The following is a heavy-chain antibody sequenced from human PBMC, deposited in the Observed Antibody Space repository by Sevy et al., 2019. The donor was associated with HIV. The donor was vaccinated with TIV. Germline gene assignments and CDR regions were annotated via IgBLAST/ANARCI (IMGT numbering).Heavy chain of an antibody. CDR2: ISSGGSTI. CDR1: GFTFSDYY. Sequence: GGSLRLSCAASGFTFSDYYMSWIRQAPGKGLEWVSYISSGGSTIYYADSGKGRFAISRDKAKNSLYLKRNSLRAEDTAVYYCARDMSAYTRNWNHEDSDAFVIWGQGTSVTVSS. V-gene: IGHV3-11*01. CDR3: ARDMSAYTRNWNHEDSDAFVI. D-gene: IGHD1-1*01. J-gene: IGHJ3*02.